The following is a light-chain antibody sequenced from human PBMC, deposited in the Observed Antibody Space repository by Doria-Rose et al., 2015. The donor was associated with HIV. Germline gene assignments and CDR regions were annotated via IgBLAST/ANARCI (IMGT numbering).Light chain of an antibody. CDR3: HQYGTSWT. J-gene: IGKJ1*01. V-gene: IGKV3-20*01. CDR1: QSFSSNY. Sequence: THSPGTLSLSPGERATLSCRASQSFSSNYLAWYQQKPGQAPSLLIYDGSSRATGIPDRFSASGSGTGFTHTINRLEPEDFALYYCHQYGTSWTFGQGTKVEI. CDR2: DGS.